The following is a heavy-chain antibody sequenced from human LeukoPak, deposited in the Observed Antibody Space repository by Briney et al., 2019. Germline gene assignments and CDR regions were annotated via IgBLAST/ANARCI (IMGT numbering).Heavy chain of an antibody. CDR1: GFTFSTYA. V-gene: IGHV3-30-3*01. CDR3: ARRLAAFGSSLDAFDI. Sequence: PGGSLRLSCAASGFTFSTYAIHLVRQAPGKGLEWVAVISYDGSNKYYADSVKGRFTISRDNSKNTLFLQMYSLRAEDTAVYYCARRLAAFGSSLDAFDIWGQGTMVTVSS. D-gene: IGHD6-13*01. CDR2: ISYDGSNK. J-gene: IGHJ3*02.